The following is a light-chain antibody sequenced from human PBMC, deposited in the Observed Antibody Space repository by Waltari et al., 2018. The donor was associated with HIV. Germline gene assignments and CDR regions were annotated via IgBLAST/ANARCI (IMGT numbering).Light chain of an antibody. CDR1: QDISSY. J-gene: IGKJ2*03. Sequence: ALRMTQSPSSFSASVGARVTITFRASQDISSYLAWYQQRPGKAPKLLIYAASTLQSGVPSRFSGSGSGTDFTLTISWLQSEDFAAYYCHQYYNFPQSFGQGTKLEIK. CDR2: AAS. V-gene: IGKV1-8*01. CDR3: HQYYNFPQS.